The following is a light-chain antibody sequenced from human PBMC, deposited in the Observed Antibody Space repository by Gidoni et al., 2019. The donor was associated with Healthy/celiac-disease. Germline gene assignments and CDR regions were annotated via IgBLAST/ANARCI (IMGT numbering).Light chain of an antibody. Sequence: SYELTQPPSVSVSPGQTASITCSGDKLGDKYACWYQQKPGQSPVLVSYQDSKRPSGIPERFSGSNSGNTATLTISGTQAMDEADYYGQAWDSSTGVFGTGTKVTVL. CDR1: KLGDKY. V-gene: IGLV3-1*01. CDR3: QAWDSSTGV. CDR2: QDS. J-gene: IGLJ1*01.